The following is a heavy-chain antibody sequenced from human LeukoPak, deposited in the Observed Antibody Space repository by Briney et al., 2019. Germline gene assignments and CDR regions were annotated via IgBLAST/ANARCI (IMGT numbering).Heavy chain of an antibody. Sequence: PSQTLSLTCTVSGGSISSGGYYWSWIRQHPGKGLEWIGYIYYSGSTYYNPSLKSRVTISVDTSKNQSSLKLSSVTAADTAVYYCARATDLTGYRSVALDYWGQGTLVTVSS. J-gene: IGHJ4*02. CDR1: GGSISSGGYY. V-gene: IGHV4-31*03. CDR3: ARATDLTGYRSVALDY. CDR2: IYYSGST. D-gene: IGHD3-9*01.